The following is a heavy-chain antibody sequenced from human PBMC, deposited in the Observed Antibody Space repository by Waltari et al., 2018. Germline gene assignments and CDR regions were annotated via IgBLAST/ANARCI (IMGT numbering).Heavy chain of an antibody. D-gene: IGHD3-22*01. V-gene: IGHV1-18*01. Sequence: QVQLVQSGAEVKKPGASVKVSCKASGYTFTSHGISWVRQAPGQGLEWMGWISAYNGNTNYAQKLQGRVTMTTDTSTSTAYMELRSLRSDDTAVYYCAAAGYYDSSGYSNDAFDIWGQGTMVTVSS. CDR2: ISAYNGNT. CDR1: GYTFTSHG. J-gene: IGHJ3*02. CDR3: AAAGYYDSSGYSNDAFDI.